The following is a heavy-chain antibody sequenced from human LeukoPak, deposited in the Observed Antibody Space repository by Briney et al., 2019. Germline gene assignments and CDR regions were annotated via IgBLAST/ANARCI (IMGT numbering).Heavy chain of an antibody. D-gene: IGHD3-3*01. CDR2: IKSKTDGGTT. J-gene: IGHJ4*02. CDR1: GFTFSNAW. CDR3: TTPGGARRWSGYYISSY. V-gene: IGHV3-15*01. Sequence: GGSLRLSCAASGFTFSNAWMSWVRQAPGKGLEWVGRIKSKTDGGTTDYAAPVKGRFTISRDDSKNALYLQMNSLKTEDTAVYYCTTPGGARRWSGYYISSYWGQGTLVTVSS.